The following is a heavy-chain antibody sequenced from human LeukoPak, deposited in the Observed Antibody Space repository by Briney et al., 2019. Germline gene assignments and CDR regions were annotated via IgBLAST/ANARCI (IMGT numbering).Heavy chain of an antibody. CDR3: ARGYQRQLLTNWFDP. CDR1: GGSFSGYY. CDR2: INHSGST. D-gene: IGHD2-2*01. V-gene: IGHV4-34*01. J-gene: IGHJ5*02. Sequence: PSETLSLTCAVYGGSFSGYYWSWIRQPPGKGLEWIGEINHSGSTNYNPSLKSRVTISVDTSKNQFSLKLSSVTAADTAVYYCARGYQRQLLTNWFDPWGQGTLVTVSS.